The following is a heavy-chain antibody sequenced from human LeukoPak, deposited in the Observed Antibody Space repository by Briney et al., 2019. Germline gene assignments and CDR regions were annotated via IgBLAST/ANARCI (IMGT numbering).Heavy chain of an antibody. V-gene: IGHV3-7*03. D-gene: IGHD3-16*01. Sequence: GGSLRLSCAASRFTFSSYWMYWARQAPGKGLEWVASINHNGNVNYYVDSVKGRFTISRDNAKNSLYLQMSNLRAEDTAVYFCARGGGLDVWGQGATVTVSS. CDR2: INHNGNVN. CDR3: ARGGGLDV. CDR1: RFTFSSYW. J-gene: IGHJ6*02.